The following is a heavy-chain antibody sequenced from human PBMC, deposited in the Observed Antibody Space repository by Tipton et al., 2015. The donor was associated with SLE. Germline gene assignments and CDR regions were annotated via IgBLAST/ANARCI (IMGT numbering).Heavy chain of an antibody. J-gene: IGHJ4*02. D-gene: IGHD3-10*01. Sequence: TLSLTCTVSGGSISSSNWWSWVRQPPGKGLEWIGEIYHSGSTNYNPSLKGRVTISVDTSKNQFSLKLSSVTAADTAVYYCARALSGYYFDYWGQGTLVTVSS. CDR3: ARALSGYYFDY. CDR2: IYHSGST. V-gene: IGHV4-4*02. CDR1: GGSISSSNW.